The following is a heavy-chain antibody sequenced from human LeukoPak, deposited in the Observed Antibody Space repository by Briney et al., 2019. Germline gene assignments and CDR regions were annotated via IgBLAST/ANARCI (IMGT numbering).Heavy chain of an antibody. V-gene: IGHV1-2*02. CDR2: INPNSGGT. J-gene: IGHJ3*02. CDR3: ARAGKIMITMVRGALASSDGFDI. D-gene: IGHD3-10*01. Sequence: VASVKVSCKASGYTFTGYYMHWVRQAPGQGLEWMGWINPNSGGTKYAQKFQDRVTMTRDTSISTAYMELSRLRSDDTAVYYCARAGKIMITMVRGALASSDGFDIWGQGKMVTVSS. CDR1: GYTFTGYY.